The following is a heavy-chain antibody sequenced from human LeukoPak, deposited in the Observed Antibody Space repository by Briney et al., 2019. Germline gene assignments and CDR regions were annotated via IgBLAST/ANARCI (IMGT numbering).Heavy chain of an antibody. CDR1: GYTFTNYG. D-gene: IGHD6-19*01. CDR2: ISAYQGNT. J-gene: IGHJ6*03. Sequence: ASVKVSCKASGYTFTNYGISWVRQAPGQGLEWMGWISAYQGNTNYAQKFQGRVTMTTDTSTRTANMELRSLRSDDTAVYYCARVEQLQDHYYYYMDVWGKGTTVTVSS. CDR3: ARVEQLQDHYYYYMDV. V-gene: IGHV1-18*01.